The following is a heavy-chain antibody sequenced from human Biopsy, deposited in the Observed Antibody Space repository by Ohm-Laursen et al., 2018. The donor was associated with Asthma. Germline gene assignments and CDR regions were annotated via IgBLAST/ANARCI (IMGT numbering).Heavy chain of an antibody. Sequence: SLRLSCAASGFDFSDYTMNWVRQAPGKGLEWVSSISNLSRYKYYSDSLRGRVTISRDNAKSSLHLQMNSLRAEDTAVYYCAKAERYFDWYWFDPWGQGTLVTVSS. CDR1: GFDFSDYT. D-gene: IGHD3-9*01. CDR3: AKAERYFDWYWFDP. V-gene: IGHV3-21*04. CDR2: ISNLSRYK. J-gene: IGHJ5*02.